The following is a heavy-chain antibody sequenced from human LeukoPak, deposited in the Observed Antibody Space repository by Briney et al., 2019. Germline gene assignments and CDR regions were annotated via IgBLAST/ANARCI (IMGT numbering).Heavy chain of an antibody. CDR2: VYHSGST. CDR3: GSQKEWSLTEYHFDY. CDR1: GYSIGSGYY. V-gene: IGHV4-38-2*02. Sequence: SETLSLTCTVSGYSIGSGYYCGWIRQPPGKGLEWIGSVYHSGSTYYNPSLKSRVTISMDKSKNQFSLKLTAVTAADTAVYYCGSQKEWSLTEYHFDYWGQGTLVTVSS. D-gene: IGHD3-3*01. J-gene: IGHJ4*02.